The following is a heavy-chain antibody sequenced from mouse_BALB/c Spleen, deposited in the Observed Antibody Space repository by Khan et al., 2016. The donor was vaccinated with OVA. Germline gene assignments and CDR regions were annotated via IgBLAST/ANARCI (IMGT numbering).Heavy chain of an antibody. CDR2: IYPGSDNT. Sequence: QVQLKESGAELARPGASVKLSCKTSGYTFTDYNINWMRQRTGQGLEWIGEIYPGSDNTFYNEKFRGKATLTADKSSSTAYMQLSSLTSEDSAVYFCAREWAGWFPYWDQGTLVTVSA. CDR1: GYTFTDYN. CDR3: AREWAGWFPY. V-gene: IGHV1-77*01. J-gene: IGHJ3*01.